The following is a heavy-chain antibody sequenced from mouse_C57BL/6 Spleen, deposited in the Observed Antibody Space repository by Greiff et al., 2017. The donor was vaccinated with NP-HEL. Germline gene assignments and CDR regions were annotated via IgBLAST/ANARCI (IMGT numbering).Heavy chain of an antibody. CDR2: INPGSGGT. D-gene: IGHD1-1*01. Sequence: QVQLQQSGAELVRPGTSVKVSCKASGYAFTNYLIEWVKQRPGQGLEWIGVINPGSGGTNYNEKFKGKATLTADKSSSTAYMQLSSLTSEDSAVYFCARDGSSSYAMDYWGQGTSVTVSS. V-gene: IGHV1-54*01. CDR1: GYAFTNYL. CDR3: ARDGSSSYAMDY. J-gene: IGHJ4*01.